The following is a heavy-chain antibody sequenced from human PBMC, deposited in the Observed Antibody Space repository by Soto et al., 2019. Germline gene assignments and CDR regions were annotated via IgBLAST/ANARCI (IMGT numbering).Heavy chain of an antibody. D-gene: IGHD3-10*01. CDR3: ARGGNYYGSHGFDP. Sequence: ASVKVSCKASGYTFTSYDINWVRQATGQGLEWMGWMNPNSGNTGYAQKFQGRVTMTRNTSISTAYMELSSLRSEDTAVYYCARGGNYYGSHGFDPWGQGTLVTVSS. CDR1: GYTFTSYD. J-gene: IGHJ5*02. CDR2: MNPNSGNT. V-gene: IGHV1-8*01.